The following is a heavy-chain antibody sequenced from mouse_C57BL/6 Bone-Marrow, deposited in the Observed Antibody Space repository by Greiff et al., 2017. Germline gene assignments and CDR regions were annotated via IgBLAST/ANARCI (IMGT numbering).Heavy chain of an antibody. J-gene: IGHJ4*01. CDR2: INPNYGTT. CDR3: ARGYDYESAMDY. Sequence: VQLMESGPELVKPGSSVKISCKASCYSFTDYNMNWVKQSNGKSLEWIGVINPNYGTTSYNQKFKGKATLTANQSSSTAYMQLNRLTSEDSAVYCRARGYDYESAMDYWGQGTSVTVSS. D-gene: IGHD2-4*01. CDR1: CYSFTDYN. V-gene: IGHV1-39*01.